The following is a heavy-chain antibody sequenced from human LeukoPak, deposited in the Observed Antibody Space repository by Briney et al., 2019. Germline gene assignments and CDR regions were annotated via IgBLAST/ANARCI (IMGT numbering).Heavy chain of an antibody. D-gene: IGHD4-17*01. CDR1: GGSFSGYY. Sequence: PSETLSLTCAVYGGSFSGYYWSWIRQPPGKGLEWIGEINHSGSTNYNPSLKSRVTISVDTSKNHFSLKLSSVTAADTAVYYCAMTTVTTGRSSFDIWAQGTMVTVSS. CDR2: INHSGST. V-gene: IGHV4-34*01. J-gene: IGHJ3*02. CDR3: AMTTVTTGRSSFDI.